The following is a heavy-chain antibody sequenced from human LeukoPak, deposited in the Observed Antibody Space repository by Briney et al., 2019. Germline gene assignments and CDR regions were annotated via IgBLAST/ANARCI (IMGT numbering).Heavy chain of an antibody. Sequence: PSETLSLTCAVYGGSFSGYYWSWIRQPPGKGLEWIGEINHSGSTNYNPSLKSRVTISVDTSKNQFSLKLSSVTAADTAVYYCARGGGKMKALGYWGQGTLVTVSS. CDR1: GGSFSGYY. CDR3: ARGGGKMKALGY. J-gene: IGHJ4*02. V-gene: IGHV4-34*01. CDR2: INHSGST. D-gene: IGHD3-16*01.